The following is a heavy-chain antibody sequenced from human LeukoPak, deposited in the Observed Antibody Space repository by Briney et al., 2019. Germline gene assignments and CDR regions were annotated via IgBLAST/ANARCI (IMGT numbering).Heavy chain of an antibody. Sequence: GGSLRLSCAASGFTFSSYAMCWVRQAPGKGLEWVSAISGSGGSTYYADSVKGRFTISRDNSKNTLYLQMNSLRAEDTAVYYCARADLDSSSFYYYYGIDVWGQGTTVTVSS. CDR2: ISGSGGST. V-gene: IGHV3-23*01. J-gene: IGHJ6*02. CDR3: ARADLDSSSFYYYYGIDV. CDR1: GFTFSSYA. D-gene: IGHD6-6*01.